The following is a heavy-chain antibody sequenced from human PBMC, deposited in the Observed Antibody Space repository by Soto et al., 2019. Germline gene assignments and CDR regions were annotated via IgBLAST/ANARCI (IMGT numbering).Heavy chain of an antibody. CDR1: GFSLTNAG. CDR2: IKSNSDNGTS. D-gene: IGHD6-19*01. J-gene: IGHJ5*02. CDR3: AKHWGAYSSGWP. V-gene: IGHV3-15*07. Sequence: EVQLVESGGGLVEPGGSLRLSCAASGFSLTNAGMNWVRQPPGKGREWVGRIKSNSDNGTSEYAAPVKGRFTISRDDSKNMLYLEMDSLKPEDTGIYYCAKHWGAYSSGWPWGQGTLVTVSS.